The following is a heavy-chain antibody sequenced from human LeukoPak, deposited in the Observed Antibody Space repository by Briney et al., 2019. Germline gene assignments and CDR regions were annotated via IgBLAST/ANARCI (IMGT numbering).Heavy chain of an antibody. Sequence: ASVKVSCKASGYTFTGYYMHWVRQAPGQGLEWMGGIIPIFGTANYAQKFQGRVTITADKSTSTAYMELSSLRSEDTAVYYCARGRRDNPSWYYYYMDVWGKGTTVTVSS. CDR2: IIPIFGTA. J-gene: IGHJ6*03. CDR3: ARGRRDNPSWYYYYMDV. CDR1: GYTFTGYY. D-gene: IGHD5-24*01. V-gene: IGHV1-69*06.